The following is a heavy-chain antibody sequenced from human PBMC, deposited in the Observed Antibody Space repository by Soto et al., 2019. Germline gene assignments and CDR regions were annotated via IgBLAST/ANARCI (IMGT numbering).Heavy chain of an antibody. CDR3: ARDSDKDRGVISLDY. V-gene: IGHV4-30-4*01. CDR1: GGSISSGDYY. CDR2: IYYSGST. D-gene: IGHD3-10*01. J-gene: IGHJ4*02. Sequence: SLTCTVSGGSISSGDYYWSWIRQPPGKGLEWIGYIYYSGSTYYNPSLKSRVTISVDTSKNQFSLKLSSVTAADTAVYYCARDSDKDRGVISLDYWGQGTLVTVYS.